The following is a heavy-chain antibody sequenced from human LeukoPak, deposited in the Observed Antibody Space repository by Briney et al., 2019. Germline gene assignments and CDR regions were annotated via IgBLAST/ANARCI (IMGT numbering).Heavy chain of an antibody. CDR3: ARSRRSWSTFDY. Sequence: SETLSLTCTVSGGSISSYYWSWIRQPAGKGLEWIGSIYHSGSTYYNPSLKSRVTMSVDTSKNQFSLKLSSVTAADTAVYYCARSRRSWSTFDYWGQGTLVTVSS. CDR2: IYHSGST. J-gene: IGHJ4*02. V-gene: IGHV4-4*07. CDR1: GGSISSYY. D-gene: IGHD6-13*01.